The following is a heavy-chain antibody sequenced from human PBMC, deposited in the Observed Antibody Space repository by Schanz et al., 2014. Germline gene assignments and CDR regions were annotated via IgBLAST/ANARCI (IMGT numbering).Heavy chain of an antibody. CDR2: IIPIHGIA. D-gene: IGHD3-22*01. Sequence: QVQLVQSGAEVKKPGSSVKVSCKASGGTFSTYPINWLRQAPGQGLEWMGRIIPIHGIANYAQRFQGRVTITADKSSDTAYMELSSLRSEDTAVYYCAREVGLYDRGWFDPWGQGTLVTVSS. CDR1: GGTFSTYP. V-gene: IGHV1-69*04. CDR3: AREVGLYDRGWFDP. J-gene: IGHJ5*02.